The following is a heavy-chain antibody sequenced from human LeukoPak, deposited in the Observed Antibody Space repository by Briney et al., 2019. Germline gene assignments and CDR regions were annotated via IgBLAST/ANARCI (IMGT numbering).Heavy chain of an antibody. V-gene: IGHV3-23*01. CDR3: AKGLGRWNFDY. D-gene: IGHD4-23*01. Sequence: AGSLRLSCAASGFTFSSYAMSWVRQAPGKGLEWVSAISGSGGSTYYADSVRGRFTISRDNSKNTLYLQMNSLRAEDTAVYYCAKGLGRWNFDYWGQGTLVTVSS. CDR2: ISGSGGST. J-gene: IGHJ4*02. CDR1: GFTFSSYA.